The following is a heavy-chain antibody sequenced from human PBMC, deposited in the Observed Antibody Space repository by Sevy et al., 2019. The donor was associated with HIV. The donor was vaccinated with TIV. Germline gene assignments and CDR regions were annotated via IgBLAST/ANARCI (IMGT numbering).Heavy chain of an antibody. Sequence: ASVKVSCKASGYTFTNYGITWVRQAPGQGLEWMGWISAYNGNTEYAQSFQGRITMTTDTSTSTAYMELRSLRSDDTAVCYCARDESFSLIVVDLDYWGQGTLVTVSS. CDR2: ISAYNGNT. CDR1: GYTFTNYG. J-gene: IGHJ4*02. V-gene: IGHV1-18*01. D-gene: IGHD3-22*01. CDR3: ARDESFSLIVVDLDY.